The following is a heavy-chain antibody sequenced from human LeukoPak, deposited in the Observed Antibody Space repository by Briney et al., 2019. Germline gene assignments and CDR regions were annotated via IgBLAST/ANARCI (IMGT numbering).Heavy chain of an antibody. CDR1: GFTFSSYG. Sequence: PGGSLRLSCAASGFTFSSYGMHWVRQAPGKGLEWVAVIWYDGSNKYYADSVKGRFTISRDNSKNTLYLQMNSLRAEDTAVYYCAKENIVVVPAAPNVNWFDPWGQGTLVTVSS. CDR2: IWYDGSNK. D-gene: IGHD2-2*01. CDR3: AKENIVVVPAAPNVNWFDP. V-gene: IGHV3-30*02. J-gene: IGHJ5*02.